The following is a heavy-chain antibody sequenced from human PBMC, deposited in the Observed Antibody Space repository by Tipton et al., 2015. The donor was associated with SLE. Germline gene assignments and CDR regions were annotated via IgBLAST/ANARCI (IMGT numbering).Heavy chain of an antibody. CDR1: GGSISSSSYY. CDR2: IYYSGST. V-gene: IGHV4-39*07. J-gene: IGHJ3*02. CDR3: ARDLNTGGNAFDI. D-gene: IGHD7-27*01. Sequence: LRLSCTVSGGSISSSSYYWGWIRQPPGKGLEWIGSIYYSGSTYYNPSLKSRVTISVDTSKNQFSLKLSSVTAADTAVYYCARDLNTGGNAFDIWGQGTMVTVSS.